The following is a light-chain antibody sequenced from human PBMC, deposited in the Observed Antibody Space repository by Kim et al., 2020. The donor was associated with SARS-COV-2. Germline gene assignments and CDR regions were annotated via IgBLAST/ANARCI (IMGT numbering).Light chain of an antibody. V-gene: IGLV3-1*01. J-gene: IGLJ2*01. CDR2: QDS. CDR3: QAWDSSTVV. Sequence: SYELTQPPSVSVYPGQTASITCSGDKLGDKYACWYQQKPGQSPVLVIYQDSKRPSGIPERFSGSNSGNTATLTISGTQARDEADYYCQAWDSSTVVFGGG. CDR1: KLGDKY.